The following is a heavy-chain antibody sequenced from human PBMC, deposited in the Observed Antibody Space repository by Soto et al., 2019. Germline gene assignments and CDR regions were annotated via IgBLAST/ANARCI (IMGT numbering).Heavy chain of an antibody. V-gene: IGHV3-30-3*01. J-gene: IGHJ4*02. CDR3: ARDRDYGAEIGGGYYFDY. CDR2: ISYDGSNK. CDR1: GFTFSSYA. Sequence: QVQLVESGGGVVQPGRSLRLSCAASGFTFSSYAMHWVRQAPGKGLEWVAVISYDGSNKYYADSVKGRFTISRDNSKNTXSLQMNSLRAEDTAVYYCARDRDYGAEIGGGYYFDYWGQGTLVTVSS. D-gene: IGHD4-17*01.